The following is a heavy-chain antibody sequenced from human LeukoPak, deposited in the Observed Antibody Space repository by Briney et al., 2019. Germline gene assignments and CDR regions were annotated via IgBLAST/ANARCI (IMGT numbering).Heavy chain of an antibody. V-gene: IGHV4-4*07. J-gene: IGHJ4*02. D-gene: IGHD5-18*01. CDR3: ARGSGYSYGYPLDY. CDR1: GGSISNYY. Sequence: SETLSLTCNVSGGSISNYYWSWIRRPAGKGLEWIGRIYTSGSTNYNPSLKSRVTMSVDTSKNQFTLNLSSVTAADTAVYYCARGSGYSYGYPLDYWGQGTLVTVSS. CDR2: IYTSGST.